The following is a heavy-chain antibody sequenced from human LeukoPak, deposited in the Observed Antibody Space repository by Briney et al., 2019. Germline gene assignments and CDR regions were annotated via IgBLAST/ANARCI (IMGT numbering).Heavy chain of an antibody. CDR2: MYYNGNT. Sequence: PSETLSLTCTVSGGSISSGSYYWGWIRQPPGKGLEWIWSMYYNGNTYYNPSLKSRVTISVDTSKNDFSLRLSSVTAADTAVYYCATIAPGTHAFDMWGQGTTVTVSP. V-gene: IGHV4-39*02. CDR3: ATIAPGTHAFDM. CDR1: GGSISSGSYY. J-gene: IGHJ3*02. D-gene: IGHD2-21*01.